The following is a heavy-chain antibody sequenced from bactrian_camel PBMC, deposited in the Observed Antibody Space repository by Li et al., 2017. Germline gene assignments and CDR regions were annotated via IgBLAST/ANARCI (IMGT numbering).Heavy chain of an antibody. D-gene: IGHD3*01. V-gene: IGHV3S55*01. CDR3: AAEDQAPWEMGWICNYNS. J-gene: IGHJ4*01. CDR2: IYFGGA. Sequence: HVQLVESGGGPVQAGGSLRLSCAASREILDMRCIGWFRQNPGKEREGVAAIYFGGAYYVDSAKGRFTISKDNAKNTLYLRMDNLKPEDTALYTCAAEDQAPWEMGWICNYNSWGQGTQVTVS. CDR1: REILDMRC.